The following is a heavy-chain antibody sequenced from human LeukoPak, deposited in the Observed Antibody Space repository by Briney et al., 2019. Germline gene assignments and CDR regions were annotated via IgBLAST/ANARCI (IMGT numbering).Heavy chain of an antibody. D-gene: IGHD2-2*01. CDR3: ARLYCSSTSCYLPNYYYYYMDV. J-gene: IGHJ6*03. V-gene: IGHV4-59*01. CDR1: GGSISSYY. CDR2: IYYSGST. Sequence: PSETLSLTCTVSGGSISSYYWSWIRQPPGKGLEWIGYIYYSGSTNYNPSLKSRVTISVDTSKNQFSLKLSSVTAADTAVYYCARLYCSSTSCYLPNYYYYYMDVWGKGTTVTVSS.